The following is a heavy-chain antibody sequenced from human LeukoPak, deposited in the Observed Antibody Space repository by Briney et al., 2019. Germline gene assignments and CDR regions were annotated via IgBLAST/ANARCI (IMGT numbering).Heavy chain of an antibody. J-gene: IGHJ6*02. Sequence: SETLSLTCAVYGGSFSGYYWSWIRQPPGKGREWIGEINHSGSTNYNPSLKSRVTISVDTSKNQFSLKLSSVTAADTAVYYCARIPVYSSSWYSYYYYGMDVWGQGTTVTVSS. D-gene: IGHD6-13*01. CDR2: INHSGST. V-gene: IGHV4-34*01. CDR3: ARIPVYSSSWYSYYYYGMDV. CDR1: GGSFSGYY.